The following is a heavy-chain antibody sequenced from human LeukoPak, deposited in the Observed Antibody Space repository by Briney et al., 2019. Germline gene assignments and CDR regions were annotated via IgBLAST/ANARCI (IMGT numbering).Heavy chain of an antibody. J-gene: IGHJ5*02. CDR3: ARQTADGTLNWLDP. V-gene: IGHV4-39*01. CDR1: GGSISSSTYY. Sequence: KPSETLSLTCTVSGGSISSSTYYWRWIRRPPGKGLEWIGSIYYSGSTYYNPSLKSRTTVSVDTSKNQFSLKLSSVTAADTAVYYCARQTADGTLNWLDPWGQGTLVTVSS. D-gene: IGHD6-13*01. CDR2: IYYSGST.